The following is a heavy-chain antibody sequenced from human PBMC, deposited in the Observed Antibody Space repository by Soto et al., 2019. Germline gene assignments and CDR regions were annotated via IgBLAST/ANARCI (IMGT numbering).Heavy chain of an antibody. CDR2: ISSSSSYI. D-gene: IGHD2-8*01. V-gene: IGHV3-21*01. CDR3: ARAKRQSTGYGVLDY. J-gene: IGHJ4*02. Sequence: GGSLRLSCAASGFTFSSYSMNWVRQAPGKGLEWVSSISSSSSYIYYADSVKGRFTISRDNAKNSLYLQMNSLRAEDTAVYYCARAKRQSTGYGVLDYWGQGTLVTVSS. CDR1: GFTFSSYS.